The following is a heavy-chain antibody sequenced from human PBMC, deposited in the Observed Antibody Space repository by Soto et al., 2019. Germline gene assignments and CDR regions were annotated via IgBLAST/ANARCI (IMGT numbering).Heavy chain of an antibody. V-gene: IGHV1-69*04. J-gene: IGHJ4*02. Sequence: SVKVSCKASGGTFSSYTISRVRQAPGQGLEWMGRIIPILGIANYAQKLQGRVTMTTDTSTSTAYMELRSLRSDDTAVYYCARDDGDILTLPCGYWGQGTLVTVSS. CDR1: GGTFSSYT. D-gene: IGHD3-9*01. CDR2: IIPILGIA. CDR3: ARDDGDILTLPCGY.